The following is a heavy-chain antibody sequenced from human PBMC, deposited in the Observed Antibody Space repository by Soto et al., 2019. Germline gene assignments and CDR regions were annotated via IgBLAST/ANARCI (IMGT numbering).Heavy chain of an antibody. D-gene: IGHD2-15*01. J-gene: IGHJ3*02. CDR1: GFTFDDYA. CDR3: AKDFAPGLDCSGGSCYSSAFDI. Sequence: EVQLVESGGGLVQPGRSLRLSCAASGFTFDDYAMHWVRQAPGKGLEWVSGISWNSGSIGYADSVKGRFNISRDNAKNSLYLHMNSLRAEDTALYYCAKDFAPGLDCSGGSCYSSAFDIWGQGTMVTVSS. V-gene: IGHV3-9*01. CDR2: ISWNSGSI.